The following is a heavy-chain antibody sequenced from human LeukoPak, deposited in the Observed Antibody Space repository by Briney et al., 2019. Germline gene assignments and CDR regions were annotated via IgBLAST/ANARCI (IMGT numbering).Heavy chain of an antibody. CDR1: GSIFTTYW. Sequence: GAPLQISSEGSGSIFTTYWIGWVRPPPGKGLEWMGIIYPGDTDTRYSPSFQGQVTIAADKSNRTGYLQRSSLKASDTAMYYCAKSGVVTFYQYMDVWGTGTTVTVSS. CDR2: IYPGDTDT. J-gene: IGHJ6*03. D-gene: IGHD3-3*01. CDR3: AKSGVVTFYQYMDV. V-gene: IGHV5-51*01.